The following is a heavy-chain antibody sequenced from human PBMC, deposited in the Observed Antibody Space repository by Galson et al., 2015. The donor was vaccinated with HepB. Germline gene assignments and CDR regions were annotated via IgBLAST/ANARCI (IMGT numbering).Heavy chain of an antibody. V-gene: IGHV3-48*01. CDR2: ITSSSSTI. Sequence: SLRLSCAASGFSFSSYSMNWVRQAPGKGLEWVSFITSSSSTIYYADSVRGRFTISRDNAQNSLYLQMNSLRAEDTAVYYCATTLYYSSGYLPYMDVWGKGTTVTVSS. D-gene: IGHD3-22*01. CDR3: ATTLYYSSGYLPYMDV. J-gene: IGHJ6*03. CDR1: GFSFSSYS.